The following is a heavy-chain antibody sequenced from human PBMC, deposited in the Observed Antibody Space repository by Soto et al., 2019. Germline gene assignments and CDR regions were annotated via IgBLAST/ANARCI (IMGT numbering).Heavy chain of an antibody. CDR3: ARDSSELEPSYNWFDP. CDR1: GYTFTSYG. J-gene: IGHJ5*02. D-gene: IGHD1-1*01. Sequence: QVQLVQSGAEVKKPGASVKVSCKASGYTFTSYGISWVRQAPGQGLEWMGWISAYNGNTNYAQKLQGRVTMTTDTSTSTAYMDLRSLRSDDTAVYYCARDSSELEPSYNWFDPWGQGTLVTVSS. CDR2: ISAYNGNT. V-gene: IGHV1-18*01.